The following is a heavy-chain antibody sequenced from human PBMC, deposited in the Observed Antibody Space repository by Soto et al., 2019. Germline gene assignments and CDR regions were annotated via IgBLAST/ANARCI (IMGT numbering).Heavy chain of an antibody. CDR2: INPSGGST. D-gene: IGHD5-18*01. Sequence: QVQLVQSGAEVKKPGASVKVSCKASGYTFTSYYMHWVRQAPGQGLEWMGIINPSGGSTTYAQKFQGRVTMTRDTSTSTVYTERSSVRFKDTSVHYRARVGGYTYGDVDYWGHGTLVTVSS. J-gene: IGHJ4*01. CDR3: ARVGGYTYGDVDY. V-gene: IGHV1-46*01. CDR1: GYTFTSYY.